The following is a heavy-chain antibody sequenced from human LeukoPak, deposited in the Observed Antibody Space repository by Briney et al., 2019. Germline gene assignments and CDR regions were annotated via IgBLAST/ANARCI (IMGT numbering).Heavy chain of an antibody. V-gene: IGHV4-61*02. J-gene: IGHJ4*02. D-gene: IGHD1-26*01. Sequence: SETLSLTCTVSGGSISSGSYYWSWIRQPAGKGLEWIGRIYTSGSTNYNPSLKSRVTISVDTSKNQFSLKLSSVTAADTAVYYCARGFRHAWLRGSYYHPFDYWGQGTLVTVSS. CDR1: GGSISSGSYY. CDR2: IYTSGST. CDR3: ARGFRHAWLRGSYYHPFDY.